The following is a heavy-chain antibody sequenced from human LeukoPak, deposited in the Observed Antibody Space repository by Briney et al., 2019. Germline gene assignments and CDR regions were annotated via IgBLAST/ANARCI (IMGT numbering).Heavy chain of an antibody. CDR2: ISTSGSYT. CDR1: GLTFSDYS. Sequence: PGGSLRLSCAASGLTFSDYSLNWVRQAPGKGLEWVSGISTSGSYTYYADSVKGRFTISRDDANYSLYLQMNSLRAEDTAVYYCARDPTYYYDTGHAFDIWGQGTMVTVSS. CDR3: ARDPTYYYDTGHAFDI. J-gene: IGHJ3*02. V-gene: IGHV3-21*06. D-gene: IGHD3-22*01.